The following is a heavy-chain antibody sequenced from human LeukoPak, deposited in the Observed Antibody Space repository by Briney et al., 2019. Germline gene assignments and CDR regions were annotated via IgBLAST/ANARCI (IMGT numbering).Heavy chain of an antibody. CDR3: ARDGDILTGYYPHYYMDV. Sequence: GGSLRLSCAASRFTFTTYAMSWVRQAPGRGLEWVSTISGSGGRTYYADSVKGRFTISRDNAKNSLYLQMNSLRAEDTAVYYCARDGDILTGYYPHYYMDVWGKGTTVTVSS. J-gene: IGHJ6*03. CDR2: ISGSGGRT. D-gene: IGHD3-9*01. V-gene: IGHV3-23*01. CDR1: RFTFTTYA.